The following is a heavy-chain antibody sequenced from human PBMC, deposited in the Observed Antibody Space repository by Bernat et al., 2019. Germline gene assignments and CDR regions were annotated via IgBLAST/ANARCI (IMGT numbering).Heavy chain of an antibody. J-gene: IGHJ4*02. V-gene: IGHV3-48*02. CDR3: ARDWYSRTRLPYYFDY. CDR2: ISSSSSTI. CDR1: GFTFSSYS. D-gene: IGHD6-13*01. Sequence: EVQLVESGGGLVQPGGSLRLSCAASGFTFSSYSMNWVRQAPGKGLEWVSYISSSSSTIYYADSVKGRFTISRDNAKNSLYLQMNSLRDEDTAVYYCARDWYSRTRLPYYFDYWGQGTLVTVSS.